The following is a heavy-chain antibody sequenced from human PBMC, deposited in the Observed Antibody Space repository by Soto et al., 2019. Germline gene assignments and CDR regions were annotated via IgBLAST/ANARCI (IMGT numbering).Heavy chain of an antibody. CDR3: ASRQIAAAGSLFDY. D-gene: IGHD6-13*01. V-gene: IGHV4-34*01. Sequence: SETLSLTCAVYGVSFSGYYWSWIRQPPGKGLEWIGEINHSGSTNYNPSLKSRVTISVDTSKNQFSLKLSSVTAADTAVYYCASRQIAAAGSLFDYWGQGTLVTVSS. J-gene: IGHJ4*02. CDR2: INHSGST. CDR1: GVSFSGYY.